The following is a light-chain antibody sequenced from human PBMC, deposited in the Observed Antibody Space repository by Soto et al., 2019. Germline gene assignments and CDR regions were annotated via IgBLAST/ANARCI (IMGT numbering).Light chain of an antibody. CDR1: SSNIGNNA. Sequence: QSVLTQPPSVSEAPRQRVTISCSGSSSNIGNNAVNWYQQLPGKAPKLLIYYDDLLPSGVSDRFSGSKSGTSASLAISGLQFEDEADYYCAEWDDSLNGYVFGTGTKVTVL. J-gene: IGLJ1*01. CDR3: AEWDDSLNGYV. V-gene: IGLV1-36*01. CDR2: YDD.